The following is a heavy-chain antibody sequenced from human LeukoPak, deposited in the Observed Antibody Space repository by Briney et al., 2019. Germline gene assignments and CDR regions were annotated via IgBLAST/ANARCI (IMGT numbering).Heavy chain of an antibody. V-gene: IGHV4-34*01. CDR3: ASRMYYYYGMDV. CDR1: GGSFSDYY. J-gene: IGHJ6*02. CDR2: IGHREST. Sequence: SETLSLTCAVYGGSFSDYYWSWIRQPPGKGLEWIGEIGHRESTTYNPSLKSRVTISVDTSKNQFSLKLNSVTAADTAVYYCASRMYYYYGMDVWGQGTTVIVSS.